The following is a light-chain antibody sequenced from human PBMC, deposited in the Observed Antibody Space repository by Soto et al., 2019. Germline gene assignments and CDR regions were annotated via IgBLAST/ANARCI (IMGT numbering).Light chain of an antibody. CDR3: QQLNIFTPLFT. V-gene: IGKV1-9*01. J-gene: IGKJ3*01. Sequence: DIQLTQSPFFLSASVGDRVTITCRASQGIRSYLAWYQQRPGKAPELLIYGASTLRTGVASRFSGSGSGTEFTLTISSLQPEYFATYFCQQLNIFTPLFTFGPGTKVDIK. CDR1: QGIRSY. CDR2: GAS.